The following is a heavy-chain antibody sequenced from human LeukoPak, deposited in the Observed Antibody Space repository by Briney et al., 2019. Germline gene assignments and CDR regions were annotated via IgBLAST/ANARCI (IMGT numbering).Heavy chain of an antibody. V-gene: IGHV4-31*03. Sequence: SETLSLTCTVSGGSISSGGYYWSWIRQHPGKGLEWIGYIYYSGSTYYNPSLKSRVTISVDTSKNQFSLKLSSVTAADTAVYYCARGGLPMVRGVYYFDYWGQGTLVTVSS. CDR3: ARGGLPMVRGVYYFDY. D-gene: IGHD3-10*01. CDR1: GGSISSGGYY. J-gene: IGHJ4*02. CDR2: IYYSGST.